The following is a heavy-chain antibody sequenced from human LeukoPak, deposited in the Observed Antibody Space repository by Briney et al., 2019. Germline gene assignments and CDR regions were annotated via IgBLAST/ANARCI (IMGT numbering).Heavy chain of an antibody. J-gene: IGHJ4*02. V-gene: IGHV1-2*02. CDR3: ARVSPAGHSYYFDY. CDR2: INPNSGGT. D-gene: IGHD5-18*01. Sequence: ASVKVSCKASGYTFTGYYMYWVRQAPGQGLEWMGWINPNSGGTNYAQKFQGRVTMTRDTSISTAYVELSRLRSDDTAVYYCARVSPAGHSYYFDYWGQGTLVTVSS. CDR1: GYTFTGYY.